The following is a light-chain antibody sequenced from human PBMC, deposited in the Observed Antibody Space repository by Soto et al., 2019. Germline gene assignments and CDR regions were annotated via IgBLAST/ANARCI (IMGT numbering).Light chain of an antibody. CDR1: QDIGDY. CDR3: QMYNSAPQIT. V-gene: IGKV1-27*01. CDR2: EAS. J-gene: IGKJ4*01. Sequence: DIQMTQSPASLSASVGDRVTITCRASQDIGDYLAWYQQQPGKVPKVLIYEASTLQSGVPSRFSGSGSGTDFTLTISGLQPEDVATFYCQMYNSAPQITFGGGTKVEIK.